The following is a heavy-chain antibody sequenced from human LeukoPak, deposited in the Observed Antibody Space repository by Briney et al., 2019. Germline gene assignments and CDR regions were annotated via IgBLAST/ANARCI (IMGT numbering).Heavy chain of an antibody. D-gene: IGHD3-22*01. Sequence: GWSLRLSCAASGFTFSAYAISWVRQAPGKGLEWVSAISGSGGITYYADSVKGRFTISRGNSKNTLYLQMNSLRAEDTAVYYCAKHDPRRVVITNWFDPWGQGTLVTVSS. CDR1: GFTFSAYA. V-gene: IGHV3-23*01. CDR3: AKHDPRRVVITNWFDP. J-gene: IGHJ5*02. CDR2: ISGSGGIT.